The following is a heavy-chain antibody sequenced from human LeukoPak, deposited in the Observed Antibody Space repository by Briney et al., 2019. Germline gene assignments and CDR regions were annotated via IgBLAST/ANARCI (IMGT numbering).Heavy chain of an antibody. CDR1: GYTFTSYG. Sequence: ASVKVSCKACGYTFTSYGISWVRQAPGQGLEWVGWISAYNGNTNYAQKLQGRVTMTTDTSTSTAYMELRSLRSDDTAVYYCARDDYSSSSIWFDPWGQGTLVTVSS. CDR2: ISAYNGNT. J-gene: IGHJ5*02. V-gene: IGHV1-18*01. D-gene: IGHD6-6*01. CDR3: ARDDYSSSSIWFDP.